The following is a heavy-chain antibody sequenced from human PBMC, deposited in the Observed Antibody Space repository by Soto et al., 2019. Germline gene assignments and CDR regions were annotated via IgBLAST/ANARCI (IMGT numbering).Heavy chain of an antibody. CDR2: IYHYGST. J-gene: IGHJ5*02. CDR3: ARGLGP. CDR1: GGSISSSSYY. D-gene: IGHD3-10*01. Sequence: SETLSLTCTVSGGSISSSSYYWGWIRQPPGKGLEWIGYIYHYGSTYYNPSLKSRVTISVDRSKNQFSLKLSSVTAADTAVYYCARGLGPWGQGTLVTVSS. V-gene: IGHV4-39*07.